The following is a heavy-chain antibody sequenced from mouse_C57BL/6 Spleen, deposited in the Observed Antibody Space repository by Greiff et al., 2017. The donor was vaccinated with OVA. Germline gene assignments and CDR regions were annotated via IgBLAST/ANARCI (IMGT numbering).Heavy chain of an antibody. J-gene: IGHJ2*01. D-gene: IGHD2-4*01. CDR3: ASLSLYEYDGVDY. V-gene: IGHV1-61*01. CDR1: GYTFTSYW. CDR2: IYPSDSET. Sequence: QVQLQQPGAELVRPGSSVKLSCKASGYTFTSYWMDWVKQRPGQGLEWIGNIYPSDSETHYNQKFKDKATLTVDKSSSTAYMQLSSLTSEDSAVYYCASLSLYEYDGVDYWGQGTTLTVSS.